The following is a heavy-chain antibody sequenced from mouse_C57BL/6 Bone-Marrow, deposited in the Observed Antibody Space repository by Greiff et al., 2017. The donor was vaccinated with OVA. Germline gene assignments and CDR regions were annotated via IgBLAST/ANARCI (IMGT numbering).Heavy chain of an antibody. J-gene: IGHJ3*01. CDR3: ARGDYYYGSSSFAY. D-gene: IGHD1-1*01. CDR1: GYTFTTYP. Sequence: LVESGAELVKPGASVKMSCKASGYTFTTYPIEWMKQNHGKSLEWIGNFHPYNDDTKYNEKFKGKATLTVEKSSSTVYLELSRLTSDDSAVYYCARGDYYYGSSSFAYWGQGTLVTVSA. CDR2: FHPYNDDT. V-gene: IGHV1-47*01.